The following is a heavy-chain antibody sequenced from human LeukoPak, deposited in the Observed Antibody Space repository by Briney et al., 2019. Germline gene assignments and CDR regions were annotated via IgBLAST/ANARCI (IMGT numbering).Heavy chain of an antibody. D-gene: IGHD3-3*01. CDR1: GFTFSSYW. Sequence: GGSLRLSCAASGFTFSSYWMSWVRQAPGKGLEWVANIKQDGSEKYYVDSVKGRFTISRDNAKNSLYLQMNSLRAEDTAVYYCARSPITIFGVVIISYYMDVWGKGTTVTVSS. V-gene: IGHV3-7*01. CDR2: IKQDGSEK. CDR3: ARSPITIFGVVIISYYMDV. J-gene: IGHJ6*03.